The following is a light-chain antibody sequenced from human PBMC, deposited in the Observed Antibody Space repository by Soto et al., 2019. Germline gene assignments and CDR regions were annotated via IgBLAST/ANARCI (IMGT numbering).Light chain of an antibody. CDR2: DII. Sequence: QSALTQPASVSGSPGQSITISCTGTSSDVGAYIFVSWYQQHPGKAPKLMIYDIINRPSGVSNRFSGSKSGNTASLTISGLQAEXXADYYCVSFTTSRSYVFGTGTKLTVL. V-gene: IGLV2-14*03. CDR1: SSDVGAYIF. J-gene: IGLJ1*01. CDR3: VSFTTSRSYV.